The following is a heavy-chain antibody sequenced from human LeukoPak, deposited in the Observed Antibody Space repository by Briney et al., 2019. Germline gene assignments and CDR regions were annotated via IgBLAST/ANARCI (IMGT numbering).Heavy chain of an antibody. J-gene: IGHJ4*02. V-gene: IGHV3-23*01. CDR3: AKTQSGTYSYFGH. CDR1: GFTFSKSA. Sequence: GGSLRLSCAASGFTFSKSAMSWVRQAPGKGLEWVSVISESDSDTYYADSVKGRFTISRDTSTDTLFLQLSSLRAEDTAVYYCAKTQSGTYSYFGHWGQGALVTVSS. D-gene: IGHD1-26*01. CDR2: ISESDSDT.